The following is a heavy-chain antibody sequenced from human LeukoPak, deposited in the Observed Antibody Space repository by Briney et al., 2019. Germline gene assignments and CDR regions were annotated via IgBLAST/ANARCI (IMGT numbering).Heavy chain of an antibody. D-gene: IGHD7-27*01. CDR1: GFTFSIYA. V-gene: IGHV3-23*01. J-gene: IGHJ4*02. Sequence: GGSLRLSCAASGFTFSIYAMGWLRQAPGKGLEWVSTISGSSGRTYYADSVKGRFTISRDNSKNTLYLQMNNLRADYTGVYYCAKGDWGFPFDYWGQGTLVTVSS. CDR3: AKGDWGFPFDY. CDR2: ISGSSGRT.